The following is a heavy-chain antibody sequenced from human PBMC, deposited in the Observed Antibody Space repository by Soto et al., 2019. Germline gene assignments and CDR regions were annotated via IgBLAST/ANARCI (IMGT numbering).Heavy chain of an antibody. J-gene: IGHJ1*01. CDR3: ARPGTDCSGGSCYFVPEYFQH. V-gene: IGHV3-33*01. CDR2: IWHDGSQK. Sequence: QVQLVESGGGVVQPGRSLRLSCSASGFTFNAYGMHWVRQAPCKGPEWVAIIWHDGSQKYYAESVKGRFFISRDNSKDTLYLQMNNLRVEDTAVYFCARPGTDCSGGSCYFVPEYFQHWGRGTLVSVSS. D-gene: IGHD2-15*01. CDR1: GFTFNAYG.